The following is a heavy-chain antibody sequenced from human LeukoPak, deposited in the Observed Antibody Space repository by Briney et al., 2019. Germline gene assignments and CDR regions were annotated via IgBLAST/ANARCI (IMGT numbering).Heavy chain of an antibody. Sequence: SQTLSLTCAISGDXVSSNSAAWNWIRQSPSRGLEWMGRTYYRSKWYNDHAVSVKSRITINPDTSKNQFSLQLNSVTPDDTAVDYCAREKEQGLAYDAFDIWGQGTMVTVSS. J-gene: IGHJ3*02. CDR1: GDXVSSNSAA. D-gene: IGHD6-19*01. CDR2: TYYRSKWYN. V-gene: IGHV6-1*01. CDR3: AREKEQGLAYDAFDI.